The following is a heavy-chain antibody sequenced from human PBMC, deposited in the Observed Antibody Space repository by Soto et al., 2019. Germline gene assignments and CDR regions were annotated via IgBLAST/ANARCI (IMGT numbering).Heavy chain of an antibody. J-gene: IGHJ6*02. CDR1: GGSVSGYY. D-gene: IGHD2-15*01. Sequence: SENLSLTCIVSGGSVSGYYWSWIRQPPGKGLEWLGYIFYAGTTLYSPSVEGRVTISVDTSKNQFSMKLWSLTAADTAVYYCTRHAIIPRLQYGMDVWGQGTTVTVS. CDR2: IFYAGTT. CDR3: TRHAIIPRLQYGMDV. V-gene: IGHV4-59*02.